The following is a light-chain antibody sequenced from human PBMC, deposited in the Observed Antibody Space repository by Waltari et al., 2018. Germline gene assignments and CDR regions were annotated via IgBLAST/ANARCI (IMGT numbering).Light chain of an antibody. Sequence: DIQMTQSPASVSASVGDRVPITCRASQDISSWLAWYQQKPGKAPKLLIYTASSLQSGVPSRFSGSGSGTAFTLTITSLQPEDFATYYCQQVDSFPLTFGGGTKVDIK. CDR3: QQVDSFPLT. V-gene: IGKV1-12*01. CDR1: QDISSW. CDR2: TAS. J-gene: IGKJ4*01.